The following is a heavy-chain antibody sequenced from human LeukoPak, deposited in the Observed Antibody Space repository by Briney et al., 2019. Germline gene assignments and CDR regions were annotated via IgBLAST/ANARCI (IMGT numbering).Heavy chain of an antibody. Sequence: ASVKVSCKASGYTFTSYAIAWVRQAPGQGLEWMGWISAYNGGTNYAQKFRGRVTMTTDTSTNTGYMELRSLRSDDTAVYFCARDQLRYYGSNNYYSDMDFWGQGTTVTVS. V-gene: IGHV1-18*01. CDR2: ISAYNGGT. CDR3: ARDQLRYYGSNNYYSDMDF. CDR1: GYTFTSYA. J-gene: IGHJ6*02. D-gene: IGHD3-10*01.